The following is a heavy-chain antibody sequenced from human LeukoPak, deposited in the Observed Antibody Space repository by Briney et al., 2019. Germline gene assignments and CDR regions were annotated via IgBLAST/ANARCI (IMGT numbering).Heavy chain of an antibody. CDR3: ARHSGGTYYTPLNN. CDR2: IYYSGSP. Sequence: SETLSLTCTVSGGSISSSSYYWGWIRQPPGKGLEWIGSIYYSGSPYYNPSLESRVTISVDTSKNRFSLNLSSVTAADTAVYYCARHSGGTYYTPLNNWGQGTLVTVSS. D-gene: IGHD1-26*01. J-gene: IGHJ4*02. CDR1: GGSISSSSYY. V-gene: IGHV4-39*01.